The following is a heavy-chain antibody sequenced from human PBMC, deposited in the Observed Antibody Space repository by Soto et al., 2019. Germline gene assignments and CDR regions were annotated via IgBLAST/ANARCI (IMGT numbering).Heavy chain of an antibody. CDR2: VYYSGST. CDR3: ARDTVTTSDDAFDI. D-gene: IGHD4-17*01. J-gene: IGHJ3*02. V-gene: IGHV4-59*01. Sequence: WTWLRQPPGKRLEWIRYVYYSGSTNYNPSLKSRVTISVDMSKNQFSLKLSSVTAADTAVYYCARDTVTTSDDAFDIWGQGTMVTVSS.